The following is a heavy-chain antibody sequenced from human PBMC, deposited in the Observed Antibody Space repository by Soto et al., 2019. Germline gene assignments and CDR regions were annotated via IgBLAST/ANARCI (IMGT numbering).Heavy chain of an antibody. CDR2: VYYIGST. Sequence: QVQLQESGPGLVKPSETLSLTCSVSGGSVNDYYWSWVRQPPGKGLEWIGFVYYIGSTNYNPSLKSLVTISVDKSRNQFSLKLRSVNAADTAVYYCARGANYYYSDGIAVWGQGTTVTVSS. CDR1: GGSVNDYY. CDR3: ARGANYYYSDGIAV. V-gene: IGHV4-59*02. J-gene: IGHJ6*02. D-gene: IGHD1-26*01.